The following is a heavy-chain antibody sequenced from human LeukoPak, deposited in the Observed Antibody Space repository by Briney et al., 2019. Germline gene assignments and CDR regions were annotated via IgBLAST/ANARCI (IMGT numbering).Heavy chain of an antibody. CDR3: AKGSVGNADFAS. Sequence: GGSLRLSCAASGFTFSSFSMTWVLQAPGKGLEWVSSIIVSGTTYYADSVKGRFTISRDSFRVTLFLQMDSLRVEDTAVYFCAKGSVGNADFASWGQGALVTVSS. D-gene: IGHD6-25*01. CDR1: GFTFSSFS. J-gene: IGHJ4*02. CDR2: IIVSGTT. V-gene: IGHV3-23*01.